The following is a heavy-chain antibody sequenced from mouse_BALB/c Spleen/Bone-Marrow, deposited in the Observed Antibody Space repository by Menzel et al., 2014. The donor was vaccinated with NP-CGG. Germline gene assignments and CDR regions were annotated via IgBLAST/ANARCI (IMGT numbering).Heavy chain of an antibody. Sequence: DVKLVESGGGLVQPGSSLRLSCATSGFTFTDYYMNWVRQPPGKALEWLGFIRNKANGYTTEFSASVKGRFTISRDNSKSILYLQRNTLRADDSATYYCAIYDGYSDNAMDYWGQGTSVTVSS. CDR3: AIYDGYSDNAMDY. CDR2: IRNKANGYTT. D-gene: IGHD2-3*01. V-gene: IGHV7-3*02. J-gene: IGHJ4*01. CDR1: GFTFTDYY.